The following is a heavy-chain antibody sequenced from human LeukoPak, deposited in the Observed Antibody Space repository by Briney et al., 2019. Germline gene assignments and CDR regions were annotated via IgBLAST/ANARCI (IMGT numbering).Heavy chain of an antibody. D-gene: IGHD4-11*01. J-gene: IGHJ5*02. V-gene: IGHV4-38-2*01. CDR3: ARGTTTVTNWFDP. CDR2: IYHSGST. CDR1: GYSISSGYY. Sequence: SETLSLTCAVSGYSISSGYYWGWIRQPPGKGLEWIGSIYHSGSTYYNPSLKSRVTISVDTSKNQFSLKLSSVTAADTAVYYCARGTTTVTNWFDPWGQGTLVTVSS.